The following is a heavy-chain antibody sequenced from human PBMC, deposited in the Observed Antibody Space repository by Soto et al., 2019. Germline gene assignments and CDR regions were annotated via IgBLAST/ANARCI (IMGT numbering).Heavy chain of an antibody. Sequence: QVQLVQSGAEVKKPGASVKVSCKASGYTFTSYYMHWVRLAPGQGLEWMGIINPDGGGTSYAQQFQGRVIMTRDTSTSTVYMEMSSLRSEDTAVYYCAVYGNYLSMEVWGQGTTVTVSS. J-gene: IGHJ6*02. V-gene: IGHV1-46*01. CDR3: AVYGNYLSMEV. D-gene: IGHD4-17*01. CDR1: GYTFTSYY. CDR2: INPDGGGT.